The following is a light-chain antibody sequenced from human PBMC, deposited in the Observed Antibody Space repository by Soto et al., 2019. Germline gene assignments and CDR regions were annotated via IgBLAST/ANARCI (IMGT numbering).Light chain of an antibody. CDR2: LNRVGSH. CDR3: QTWGTGIVI. CDR1: SGHSNYA. Sequence: QPVLTQSPSASASLGASVKLTCTLSSGHSNYAIAWHQQQPEKGPRYLMKLNRVGSHSKGDGIPNRFSGSSSGAERYLTISSLQSEDEADYYCQTWGTGIVIFGGGTQLTVL. J-gene: IGLJ2*01. V-gene: IGLV4-69*01.